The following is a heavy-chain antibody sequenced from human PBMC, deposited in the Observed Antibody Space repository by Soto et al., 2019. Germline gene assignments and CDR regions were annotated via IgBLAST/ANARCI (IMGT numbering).Heavy chain of an antibody. CDR2: LSSSGGSS. J-gene: IGHJ6*03. V-gene: IGHV3-23*01. Sequence: EVQLLESGGGLVQPGGSLRLSCAASGFTFSNYDMSWVHQAPGKGLEWVSTLSSSGGSSYYADPVKGRFTISRDISKNTLYLRMSRLRAEDTVVYFCAKDRRSCSGGDCYSGYSYDIDVWGKGTKVTVSS. CDR1: GFTFSNYD. D-gene: IGHD2-15*01. CDR3: AKDRRSCSGGDCYSGYSYDIDV.